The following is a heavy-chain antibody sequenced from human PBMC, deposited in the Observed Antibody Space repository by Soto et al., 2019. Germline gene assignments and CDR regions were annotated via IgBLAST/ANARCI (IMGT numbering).Heavy chain of an antibody. CDR2: IYHSGST. D-gene: IGHD2-15*01. J-gene: IGHJ6*02. CDR3: ARKRGGYCSGGSCPTYGMDV. Sequence: QLQLQESGSGLVKPSQTLSLTCAVSGGSISSGGYSWSWIRQPPGKGLEWIGYIYHSGSTYYNPSLKSRVTISVDRSKNQFSLKLSSVTAADTVVYYCARKRGGYCSGGSCPTYGMDVWGQGTTVTVSS. CDR1: GGSISSGGYS. V-gene: IGHV4-30-2*01.